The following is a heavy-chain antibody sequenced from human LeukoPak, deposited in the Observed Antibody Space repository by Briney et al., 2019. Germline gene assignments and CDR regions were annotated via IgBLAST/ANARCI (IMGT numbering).Heavy chain of an antibody. D-gene: IGHD6-19*01. CDR1: GGSFSGYH. V-gene: IGHV4-34*01. J-gene: IGHJ3*02. CDR3: ARGGYSSGWFRDAFDI. Sequence: SETLSLTCAVYGGSFSGYHWSWIRQPPGKGLEWIGEINQRGNTYYNPSLKSRVTISVDTSKNQFSLKLSSVTAADTAVYYCARGGYSSGWFRDAFDIWGQGTMVTVSS. CDR2: INQRGNT.